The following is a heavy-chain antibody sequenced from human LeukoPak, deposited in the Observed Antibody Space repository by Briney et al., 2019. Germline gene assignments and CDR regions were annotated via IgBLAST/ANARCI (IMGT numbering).Heavy chain of an antibody. CDR3: AGGHSSSPWGSSDY. D-gene: IGHD6-13*01. J-gene: IGHJ4*02. V-gene: IGHV7-4-1*02. CDR2: INTNTGNP. Sequence: GASVKVSCKASGYTFTSYVMNWVRQAPGQGLEWMGWINTNTGNPTYAQGFTGRFVFSLDTSVSTAYLQISSLKAEDTAVYYCAGGHSSSPWGSSDYWGQGTLVTVSS. CDR1: GYTFTSYV.